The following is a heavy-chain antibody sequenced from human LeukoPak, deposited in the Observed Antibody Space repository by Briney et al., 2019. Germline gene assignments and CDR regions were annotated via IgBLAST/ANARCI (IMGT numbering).Heavy chain of an antibody. D-gene: IGHD3-16*01. CDR2: IHPNSGGT. CDR1: GYTFTDYY. CDR3: ASLAHFDGSTDYPDF. Sequence: ASVKVSRKASGYTFTDYYLHWLRQAPGQGLEWMGWIHPNSGGTNYAQNFQGRVTMTRDTSITTAYMELSRLTSDDTAVYYCASLAHFDGSTDYPDFWGQGTLVTVSS. V-gene: IGHV1-2*02. J-gene: IGHJ4*02.